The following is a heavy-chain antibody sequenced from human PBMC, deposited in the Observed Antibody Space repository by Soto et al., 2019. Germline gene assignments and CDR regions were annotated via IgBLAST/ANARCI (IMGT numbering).Heavy chain of an antibody. J-gene: IGHJ6*02. V-gene: IGHV4-34*01. CDR2: INHSGST. CDR3: LLSSWTTGYYYYYRMDV. D-gene: IGHD6-13*01. Sequence: QVQLQQWGAGLLKPSETLSLTCAVYGGSFSGYYWSWIRQPPGKGLEWIGEINHSGSTNYNPSLTSRVTISIDTSKNQFSLKLSSVTDADTAVYDCLLSSWTTGYYYYYRMDVWGQGTTVTVSS. CDR1: GGSFSGYY.